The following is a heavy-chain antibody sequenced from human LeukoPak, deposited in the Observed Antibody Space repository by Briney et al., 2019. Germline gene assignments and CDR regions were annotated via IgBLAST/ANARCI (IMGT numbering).Heavy chain of an antibody. CDR1: GYTFTNYG. Sequence: ASVKVSCKASGYTFTNYGIIWVRQAPGQGLEWMGWISPYNGNTKYAQKLQGRVAMTTDTSTNTVYMDLRSLTSDDTALYYCARSHSGSLRAPFDYWGRGTLVAVSS. D-gene: IGHD6-19*01. CDR3: ARSHSGSLRAPFDY. J-gene: IGHJ4*02. CDR2: ISPYNGNT. V-gene: IGHV1-18*01.